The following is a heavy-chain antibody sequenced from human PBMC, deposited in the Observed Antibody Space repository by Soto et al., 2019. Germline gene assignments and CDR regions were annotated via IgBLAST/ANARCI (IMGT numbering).Heavy chain of an antibody. Sequence: SETLSLTCTVSGGSISSSSYYWGWIRQPPGKGLEWIGSIYYSGSTYYNPSLKSRVTISVDKSKNQFSMQMASVTAADTALYYCTRASASSMLRGVVINWGRGTQVTVSS. CDR3: TRASASSMLRGVVIN. J-gene: IGHJ4*02. D-gene: IGHD3-10*01. V-gene: IGHV4-39*07. CDR2: IYYSGST. CDR1: GGSISSSSYY.